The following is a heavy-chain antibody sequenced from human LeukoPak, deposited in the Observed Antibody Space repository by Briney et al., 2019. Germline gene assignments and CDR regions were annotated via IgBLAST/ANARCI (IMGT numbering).Heavy chain of an antibody. J-gene: IGHJ4*02. Sequence: GASVKVSCKVSGYTLTELSMHWVRQAPGKGLEWMGGFDPEDGETIYAQKFQGRVTMTEDTSTDTAYMELSSLRSEDTAVYYCARDSNWNYAPSFDYWGQGTLVTVSS. CDR1: GYTLTELS. CDR3: ARDSNWNYAPSFDY. V-gene: IGHV1-24*01. CDR2: FDPEDGET. D-gene: IGHD1-7*01.